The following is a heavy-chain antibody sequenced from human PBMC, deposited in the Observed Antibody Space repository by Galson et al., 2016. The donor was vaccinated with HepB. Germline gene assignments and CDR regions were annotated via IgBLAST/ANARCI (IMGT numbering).Heavy chain of an antibody. CDR3: ARTIYVLPFLDRPGYFDP. J-gene: IGHJ5*02. Sequence: TLSLTCTVSGGSISSDGYFWSWIRQPPGKGLEWIGHVYHTGKTYYNPSLKSLVTTSLDRSSNQFSLRLNSVTAADTPVYYCARTIYVLPFLDRPGYFDPWGQGTLVTVSS. CDR1: GGSISSDGYF. D-gene: IGHD3/OR15-3a*01. CDR2: VYHTGKT. V-gene: IGHV4-30-2*01.